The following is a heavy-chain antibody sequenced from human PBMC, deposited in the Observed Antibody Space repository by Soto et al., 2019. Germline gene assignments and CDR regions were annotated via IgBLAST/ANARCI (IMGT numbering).Heavy chain of an antibody. Sequence: ASVKVSCKASGYTFTSYYMHWVRQAPGQGLEWMGIINPSDGSTSYAQKFQGRVTMTTDTSTSTAYMELRSLRSDDTAVYYCARGKQWLVPGPAFDIWGQGTMVTVSS. D-gene: IGHD6-19*01. V-gene: IGHV1-46*01. J-gene: IGHJ3*02. CDR3: ARGKQWLVPGPAFDI. CDR2: INPSDGST. CDR1: GYTFTSYY.